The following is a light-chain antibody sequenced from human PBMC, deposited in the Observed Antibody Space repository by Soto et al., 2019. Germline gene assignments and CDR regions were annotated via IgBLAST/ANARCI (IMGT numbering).Light chain of an antibody. CDR2: DAS. V-gene: IGKV1-5*01. J-gene: IGKJ1*01. CDR3: QQYNSYWK. CDR1: QSISSW. Sequence: DIQMTQSPSTLSASVGDRVTITCRASQSISSWLAWYQQKPGKAPKLLIYDASSLESGVPSRFSGSGSGTEFTLTISSLQPDDFATYYCQQYNSYWKFGQGNKVEIK.